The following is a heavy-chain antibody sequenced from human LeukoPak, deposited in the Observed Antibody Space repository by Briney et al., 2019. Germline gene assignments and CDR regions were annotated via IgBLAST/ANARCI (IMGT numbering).Heavy chain of an antibody. CDR3: ARTYDFWSGYPYYYMDV. CDR2: NYYSGST. V-gene: IGHV4-59*01. J-gene: IGHJ6*03. Sequence: SETLSLTCTVSGGSISSYYWSWIRQPPGKGLEWIGYNYYSGSTNYNPSLKSRVTISVDTSKNQFSLKLSSVTAADTAVYYCARTYDFWSGYPYYYMDVWGKGTTVTVSS. D-gene: IGHD3-3*01. CDR1: GGSISSYY.